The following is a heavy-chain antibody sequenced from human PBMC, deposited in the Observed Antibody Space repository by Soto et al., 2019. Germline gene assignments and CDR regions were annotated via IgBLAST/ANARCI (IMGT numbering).Heavy chain of an antibody. CDR3: ARSTNDYGDRH. CDR2: MNPNSGNT. J-gene: IGHJ4*02. V-gene: IGHV1-8*01. CDR1: GYTFTSYD. D-gene: IGHD4-17*01. Sequence: QVRLVQSGAEVKKPGASVKVSCKASGYTFTSYDINWVRQATGQGHEWMGWMNPNSGNTGYAQKFQGTVTMTRNTSIRTAYMELSSLRSEDTAVYYCARSTNDYGDRHWGQGALVTVSS.